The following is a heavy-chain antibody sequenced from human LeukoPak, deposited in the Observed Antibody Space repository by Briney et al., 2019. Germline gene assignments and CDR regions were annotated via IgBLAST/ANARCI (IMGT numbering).Heavy chain of an antibody. D-gene: IGHD6-13*01. Sequence: GGSLRLSCAASGFTFSSYWMSWVRQAPGRGLEWVANIKQDGSEKYYVDSVKGRFTISRDNAKNSLYLQMNSLRAEDTAVYYCARGPHVYSSSWYSRGGYYMGVGGKGTTVTVSS. J-gene: IGHJ6*03. V-gene: IGHV3-7*01. CDR3: ARGPHVYSSSWYSRGGYYMGV. CDR2: IKQDGSEK. CDR1: GFTFSSYW.